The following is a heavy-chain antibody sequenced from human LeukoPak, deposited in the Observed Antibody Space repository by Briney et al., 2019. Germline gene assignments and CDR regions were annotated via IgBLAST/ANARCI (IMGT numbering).Heavy chain of an antibody. Sequence: PGGSLRLSCAASEFTFNSYAMSWIRQAPGKGLEWVSAISGSGGSTYYADSVRGRLTISRDNSKNTLYLQMNSLRAEDTAVYYCARLLELEWGSRTYPTGAFDYWGQGTLVAVSS. D-gene: IGHD3-3*01. CDR3: ARLLELEWGSRTYPTGAFDY. CDR1: EFTFNSYA. J-gene: IGHJ4*02. CDR2: ISGSGGST. V-gene: IGHV3-23*01.